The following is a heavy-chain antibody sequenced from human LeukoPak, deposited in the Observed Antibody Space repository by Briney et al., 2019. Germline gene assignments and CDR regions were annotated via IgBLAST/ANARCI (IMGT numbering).Heavy chain of an antibody. CDR2: TSSSDGGT. CDR3: AKAPVTSCRGAYCYPFDS. J-gene: IGHJ4*02. V-gene: IGHV3-23*01. Sequence: GGSLRLSCAASGFTFSSYAMSWVRQTPGKGLEWVAATSSSDGGTYHADSVRGRFTISRDNSKNTLYLQMNSLRAEDAAVYFCAKAPVTSCRGAYCYPFDSWGQGTLVTVSS. CDR1: GFTFSSYA. D-gene: IGHD2-21*01.